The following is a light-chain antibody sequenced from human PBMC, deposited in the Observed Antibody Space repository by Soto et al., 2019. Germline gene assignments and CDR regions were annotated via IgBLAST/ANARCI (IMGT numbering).Light chain of an antibody. J-gene: IGKJ3*01. CDR1: LGISNY. CDR3: QKYNGDPFT. Sequence: DSPMTQSPSSLSASVGDRVTITCRASLGISNYLAWYQQKPGKVPRHLIYAASTLHSGVPSRFSGSGSGTDFTLTISSLQPEDVATYYCQKYNGDPFTFGPGTKVDIK. V-gene: IGKV1-27*01. CDR2: AAS.